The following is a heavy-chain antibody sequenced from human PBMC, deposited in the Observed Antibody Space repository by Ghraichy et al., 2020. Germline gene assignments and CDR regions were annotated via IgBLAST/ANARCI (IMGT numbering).Heavy chain of an antibody. D-gene: IGHD2-8*01. J-gene: IGHJ6*02. CDR3: ARDLAKHGRSRRCTNGICYDYNYYYGMDV. CDR2: IQQDGSEK. Sequence: GGSLRLSCAASGFTFSTYWMNWVRQAPGKGLEWVANIQQDGSEKYYVDSVKGRFTISRDNAKNSLYLQMSSLRAEDTAVYYCARDLAKHGRSRRCTNGICYDYNYYYGMDVWGQGTTVTVSS. CDR1: GFTFSTYW. V-gene: IGHV3-7*04.